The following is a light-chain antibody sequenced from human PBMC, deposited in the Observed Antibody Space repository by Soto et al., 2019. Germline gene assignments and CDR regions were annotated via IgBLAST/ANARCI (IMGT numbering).Light chain of an antibody. V-gene: IGLV1-51*01. J-gene: IGLJ7*01. CDR2: DNN. Sequence: QSVLTQPPSVSAAPGQKVTISCSGSSSNIGNNYVSWYQQLPGTAPKLLIYDNNKRPSGIPDRFSGSKSGTSATLGITGLQTGDGADYFCGTWDSSLSTAVFGGGTQLTVL. CDR1: SSNIGNNY. CDR3: GTWDSSLSTAV.